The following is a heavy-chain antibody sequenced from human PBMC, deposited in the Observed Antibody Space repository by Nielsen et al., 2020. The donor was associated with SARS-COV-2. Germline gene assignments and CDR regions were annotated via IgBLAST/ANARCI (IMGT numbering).Heavy chain of an antibody. CDR2: ISGSGRGT. V-gene: IGHV3-23*01. CDR3: AKGGLSIYGDSYFFDD. D-gene: IGHD4-17*01. Sequence: LKISCTASGFTFDTFGMSWVRQAPGKGLEWVARISGSGRGTSYADSVKGRFTISRDNSNNMVYLQVDALRADDTAVYYCAKGGLSIYGDSYFFDDWGQGSLVTVSS. J-gene: IGHJ4*02. CDR1: GFTFDTFG.